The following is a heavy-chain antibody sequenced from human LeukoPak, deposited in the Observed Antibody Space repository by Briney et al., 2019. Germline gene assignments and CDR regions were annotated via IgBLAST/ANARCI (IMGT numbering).Heavy chain of an antibody. CDR1: GGSISSSSYY. CDR3: ARRGSSWYLEDY. J-gene: IGHJ4*02. CDR2: IYYSGST. V-gene: IGHV4-39*07. D-gene: IGHD6-13*01. Sequence: PSETLSLTCTVSGGSISSSSYYWGCIRQPPGKGLECIGSIYYSGSTYYNPSLKSRVTISVDTSKNQFSLKLSSVTAADTAVYYCARRGSSWYLEDYWGQGTLVTVSS.